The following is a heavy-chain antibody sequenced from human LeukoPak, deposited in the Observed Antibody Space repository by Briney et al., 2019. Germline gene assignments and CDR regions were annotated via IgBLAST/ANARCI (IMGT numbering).Heavy chain of an antibody. V-gene: IGHV1-18*01. D-gene: IGHD2-15*01. CDR3: AILRIYSAYCSGGSCYSRALDY. J-gene: IGHJ4*02. Sequence: GASVKVSCKASGYTFTSYGISWVRQAPGQGLEWMGWISAYNGNTNCAQKLQGRVTMTTDTSTSTAYMELRSLRSDDTAVYYCAILRIYSAYCSGGSCYSRALDYWGQGPLVTVSS. CDR2: ISAYNGNT. CDR1: GYTFTSYG.